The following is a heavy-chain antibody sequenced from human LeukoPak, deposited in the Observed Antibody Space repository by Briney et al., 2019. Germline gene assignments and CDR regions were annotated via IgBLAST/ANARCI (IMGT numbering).Heavy chain of an antibody. D-gene: IGHD6-13*01. CDR2: IIPILGIA. CDR3: ARDLGGSSWYG. Sequence: SVKVSCKASGGTFSSYAISWVRQAPRQGLEWMGRIIPILGIANYAQKFQGRVTITADKSTSTAYMELSSLRSEDTAVYYCARDLGGSSWYGWGQGTLVTVSS. CDR1: GGTFSSYA. V-gene: IGHV1-69*04. J-gene: IGHJ4*02.